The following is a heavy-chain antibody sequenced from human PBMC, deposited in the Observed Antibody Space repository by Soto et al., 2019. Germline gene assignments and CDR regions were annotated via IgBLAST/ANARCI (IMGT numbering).Heavy chain of an antibody. CDR2: INPSGGST. Sequence: ASVKVSCKASGYTFTSYYMHWVRQAPGQGLEWMGIINPSGGSTSYAQKFQGRVTMTRDTCTSPVYTEMISVRSEDTGVYYCARGGDIVVVTAPLDLWVQGTLVTVSS. CDR1: GYTFTSYY. J-gene: IGHJ5*02. V-gene: IGHV1-46*01. CDR3: ARGGDIVVVTAPLDL. D-gene: IGHD2-21*02.